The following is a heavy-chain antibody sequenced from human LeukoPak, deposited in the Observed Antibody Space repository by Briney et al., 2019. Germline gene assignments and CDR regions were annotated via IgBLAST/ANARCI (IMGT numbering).Heavy chain of an antibody. J-gene: IGHJ4*02. Sequence: PGGSLRLSCAASGFTFSDYYMSWVRQAPGKGLEWVSAISGSGGSTYYADSVKGRFTISRDNSKNTLYLQMNSLRAEDTAVYYCAKVPDIVVVIAIHWGQGTLVTVSS. V-gene: IGHV3-23*01. CDR3: AKVPDIVVVIAIH. CDR2: ISGSGGST. D-gene: IGHD2-21*01. CDR1: GFTFSDYY.